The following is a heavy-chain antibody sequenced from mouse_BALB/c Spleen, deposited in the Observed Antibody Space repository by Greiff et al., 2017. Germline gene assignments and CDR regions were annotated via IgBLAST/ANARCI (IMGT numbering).Heavy chain of an antibody. CDR3: ARRGNGNYGFFAY. Sequence: VQLQQSGAELAKPGASVKMSCKASGYTFTSYWMHWVKQRPGQGLEWIGYINPSTGYTEYNQKFKDKATLTADKSSSTAYMQLSSLTSEDSAVYYCARRGNGNYGFFAYWGQGTLVTVSA. V-gene: IGHV1-7*01. CDR2: INPSTGYT. D-gene: IGHD2-1*01. CDR1: GYTFTSYW. J-gene: IGHJ3*01.